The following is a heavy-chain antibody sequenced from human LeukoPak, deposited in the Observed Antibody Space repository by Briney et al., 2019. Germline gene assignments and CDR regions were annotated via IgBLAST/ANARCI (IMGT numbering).Heavy chain of an antibody. J-gene: IGHJ4*02. CDR1: GFTFSSYA. D-gene: IGHD3-3*01. CDR2: ISGSGGST. V-gene: IGHV3-23*01. CDR3: AKQGSDFWSGYWSFDY. Sequence: GGSLRLSCAASGFTFSSYAVSWVRQAPGKGLEWVSAISGSGGSTYYADSVKGRFTISRDNSKSTLYLQMNSLRAEDTAVYYCAKQGSDFWSGYWSFDYWGQGTLVTVSS.